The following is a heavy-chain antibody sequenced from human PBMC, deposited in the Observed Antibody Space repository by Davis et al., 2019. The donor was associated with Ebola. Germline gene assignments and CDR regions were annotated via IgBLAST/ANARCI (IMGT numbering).Heavy chain of an antibody. V-gene: IGHV2-5*02. CDR2: IYWDDGK. D-gene: IGHD6-13*01. Sequence: SDPTLVKPTQTLTLTCTFSGFSLSTTGVGVGWIRQPPGKALEWLALIYWDDGKRYSPSLRSRLTITKDTSKNQVVLTMTNMDPVDTATYYCAHSPAAAGTFDPWGQGTLVTVSS. J-gene: IGHJ5*02. CDR1: GFSLSTTGVG. CDR3: AHSPAAAGTFDP.